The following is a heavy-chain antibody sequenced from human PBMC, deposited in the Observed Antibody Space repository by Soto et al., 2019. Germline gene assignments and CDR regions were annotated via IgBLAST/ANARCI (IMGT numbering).Heavy chain of an antibody. CDR2: IRSKANSYAT. CDR1: GFTFSGSA. V-gene: IGHV3-73*01. D-gene: IGHD3-16*01. Sequence: EVQLVESGGGLVQPGGSLKLSCAASGFTFSGSAMHWVRQASGKGLEWVGRIRSKANSYATAYAASVKGRFTISRDDSKNTAYLQMNSLKTEDTAVYYCTRLSRLDYYYYYYMDVWGKGTTVTVSS. J-gene: IGHJ6*03. CDR3: TRLSRLDYYYYYYMDV.